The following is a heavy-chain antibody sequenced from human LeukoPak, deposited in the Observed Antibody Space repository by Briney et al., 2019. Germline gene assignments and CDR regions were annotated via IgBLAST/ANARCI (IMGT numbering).Heavy chain of an antibody. D-gene: IGHD2-15*01. CDR1: GFTVSSKY. CDR3: ARSGCSGGRCYYSFDY. Sequence: PEGSLRLSCAASGFTVSSKYMSWVRQAPGKGLEWVSVIYSGGTTYYADSVKGRFTISRDNSKNTLYLQMNSLRAEDTAVYYCARSGCSGGRCYYSFDYWGQGTLVTVSS. V-gene: IGHV3-53*01. J-gene: IGHJ4*02. CDR2: IYSGGTT.